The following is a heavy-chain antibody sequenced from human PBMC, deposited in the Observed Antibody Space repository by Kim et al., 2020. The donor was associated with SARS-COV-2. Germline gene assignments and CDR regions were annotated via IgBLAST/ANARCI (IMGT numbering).Heavy chain of an antibody. CDR3: ASSHRTGYYPQVDY. D-gene: IGHD3-9*01. CDR1: GGSFSGYY. J-gene: IGHJ4*02. V-gene: IGHV4-34*01. CDR2: INHSGST. Sequence: SETLSLTCAVYGGSFSGYYWSWIRQPPGKGLEWIGEINHSGSTNYNPSLKSRVTISVDTSKNQFSLKLSSVTAADTAVYYCASSHRTGYYPQVDYWGQGTLVTVSS.